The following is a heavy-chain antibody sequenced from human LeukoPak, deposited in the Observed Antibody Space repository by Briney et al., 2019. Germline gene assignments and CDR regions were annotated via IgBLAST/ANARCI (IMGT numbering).Heavy chain of an antibody. J-gene: IGHJ4*02. Sequence: PSETRSLTCAVYGGSFSGYYWSWIRQPPGKGLEWIGEINHSGSTNYNPSLKSRVTISVDTSKNQFSLKLSSVTAADTAVYYCARAYGRTGSYFDYWGQGTLVTVSS. CDR2: INHSGST. CDR3: ARAYGRTGSYFDY. D-gene: IGHD3-10*02. CDR1: GGSFSGYY. V-gene: IGHV4-34*01.